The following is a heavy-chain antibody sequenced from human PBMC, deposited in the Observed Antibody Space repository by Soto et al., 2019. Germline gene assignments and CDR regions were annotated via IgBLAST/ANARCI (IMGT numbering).Heavy chain of an antibody. D-gene: IGHD6-19*01. CDR2: INHSGST. V-gene: IGHV4-34*01. Sequence: QVQLQQWGAGLLKPSETLSLTCAVYGGSFSGYYWSWIRQPPGKGLEWIGEINHSGSTNYNPSLKSRVTLSVDTSKNQFSLKLGSVSAADTAVYYCAAVAGRYWFDPWGQGTLVTVSS. CDR3: AAVAGRYWFDP. CDR1: GGSFSGYY. J-gene: IGHJ5*02.